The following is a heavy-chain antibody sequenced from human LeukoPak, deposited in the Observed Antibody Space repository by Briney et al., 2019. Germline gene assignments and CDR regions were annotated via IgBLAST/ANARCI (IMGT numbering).Heavy chain of an antibody. CDR1: GGTFSSYT. J-gene: IGHJ4*02. CDR2: IIPILGIA. V-gene: IGHV1-69*02. D-gene: IGHD3-9*01. CDR3: ARVERYFDWLGFDY. Sequence: SVKVSCKASGGTFSSYTISWVRQAPGQGLEWMGRIIPILGIANYAQKFQGRVTITADKSTSTAYMELSSLRSEDTAVYYCARVERYFDWLGFDYWGQGTLVTVSP.